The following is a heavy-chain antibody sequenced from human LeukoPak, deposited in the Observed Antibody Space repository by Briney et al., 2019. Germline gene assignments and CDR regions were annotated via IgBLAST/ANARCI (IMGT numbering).Heavy chain of an antibody. CDR1: GGTFSSYA. J-gene: IGHJ5*02. D-gene: IGHD3-16*01. CDR3: ARDKEITGGWFDP. CDR2: IIPIFGTA. Sequence: SVNVSCKASGGTFSSYAISWVRQAPGQGLEWMGGIIPIFGTANYAQKFQGRVTITTDESTSTAYMGLSSLRSEDTAVYYCARDKEITGGWFDPWGQGTLVTVSS. V-gene: IGHV1-69*05.